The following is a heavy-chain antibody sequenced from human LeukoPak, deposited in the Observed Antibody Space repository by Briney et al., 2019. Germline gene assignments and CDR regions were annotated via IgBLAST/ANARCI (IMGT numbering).Heavy chain of an antibody. CDR3: ARHRPEGSYPLDS. CDR2: IYSTGST. J-gene: IGHJ4*02. CDR1: GDSISSYY. Sequence: SPSDTLSLTCTVSGDSISSYYWSWIRQPPGKGLEWIGHIYSTGSTTYSPSLKSRVIMSADTSKNQFSLKVTSVTAADTAVYYCARHRPEGSYPLDSWGQGALVTVSS. V-gene: IGHV4-59*08.